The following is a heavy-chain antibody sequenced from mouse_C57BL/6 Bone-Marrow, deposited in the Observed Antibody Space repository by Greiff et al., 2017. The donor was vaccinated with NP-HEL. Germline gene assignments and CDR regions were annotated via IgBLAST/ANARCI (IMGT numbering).Heavy chain of an antibody. CDR2: IYPRDGST. CDR1: GYTFTSYD. V-gene: IGHV1-85*01. Sequence: QVQLKESGPELVKPGASVKLSCKASGYTFTSYDINWVKQRPGQGLEWIGWIYPRDGSTKYNEKFKGKATLTVDTSSSTAYMELHSLTSEDSAVYFCARGFTTVVDWYFDVWGTGTTVTVSS. D-gene: IGHD1-1*01. CDR3: ARGFTTVVDWYFDV. J-gene: IGHJ1*03.